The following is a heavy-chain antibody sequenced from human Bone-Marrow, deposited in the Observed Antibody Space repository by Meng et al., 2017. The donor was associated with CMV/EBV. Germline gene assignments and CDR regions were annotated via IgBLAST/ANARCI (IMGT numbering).Heavy chain of an antibody. CDR3: ARTTRWFDP. D-gene: IGHD1-1*01. J-gene: IGHJ5*02. CDR1: GGSISSGDYY. V-gene: IGHV4-39*07. Sequence: ESLKISCTVSGGSISSGDYYWNWIRQPPGKGLEWIGSIYYSGSTYYNPSLKSRVTISVDTSKNQFSLKLSSVTAADTAVYYCARTTRWFDPWGQGTLVTVSS. CDR2: IYYSGST.